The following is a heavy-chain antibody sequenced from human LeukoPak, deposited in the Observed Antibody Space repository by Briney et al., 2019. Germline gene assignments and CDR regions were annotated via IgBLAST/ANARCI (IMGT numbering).Heavy chain of an antibody. CDR3: ARLVDSSGYYSLPPQYFDY. Sequence: SETLSLTCTVSGGSISSYYWSWIRQPPGKGLEWIGYIYTSGSTNYNPSLKSRVTISVDTSKNQFSLKLSSVTAADTVVYYCARLVDSSGYYSLPPQYFDYWGQGTLVTVSS. V-gene: IGHV4-4*09. D-gene: IGHD3-22*01. J-gene: IGHJ4*02. CDR1: GGSISSYY. CDR2: IYTSGST.